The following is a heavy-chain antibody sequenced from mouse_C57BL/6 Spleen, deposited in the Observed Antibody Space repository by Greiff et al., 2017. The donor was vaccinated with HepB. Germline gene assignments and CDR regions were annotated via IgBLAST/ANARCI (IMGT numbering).Heavy chain of an antibody. D-gene: IGHD2-9*01. Sequence: QVQLQQPGAELVMPGASVKLSCKASGYTFTSYWMHWVKQRPGQGLEWIGEIDPSDSYTNYNQKFKGKSTLTVDKSSSTAYMQLSSLTSEDSAVYYCARPYYGYDGDYAMDYWGQGTSVTVSS. CDR2: IDPSDSYT. J-gene: IGHJ4*01. CDR1: GYTFTSYW. V-gene: IGHV1-69*01. CDR3: ARPYYGYDGDYAMDY.